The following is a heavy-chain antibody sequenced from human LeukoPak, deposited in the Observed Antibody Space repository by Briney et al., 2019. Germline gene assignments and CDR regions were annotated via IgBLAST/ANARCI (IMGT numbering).Heavy chain of an antibody. Sequence: GGSLRLSCAASGFAFGNYWMSWVRQAPGKGLEWVANIKQDGSEKYYVDSVKGRFTISRDNAENSLSLQMNSLRAEETAVYYCASAGGDSRSPLPFYYWGQGTLVTVSS. CDR3: ASAGGDSRSPLPFYY. CDR2: IKQDGSEK. V-gene: IGHV3-7*03. D-gene: IGHD3-22*01. CDR1: GFAFGNYW. J-gene: IGHJ4*02.